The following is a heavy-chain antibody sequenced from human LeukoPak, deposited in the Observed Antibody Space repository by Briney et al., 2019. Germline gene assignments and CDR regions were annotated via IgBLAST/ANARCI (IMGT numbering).Heavy chain of an antibody. Sequence: GGSLRLSCAASGFTFSSYWMHWVRQAPGKGLVWVSRINSDGSSTSYADSVKGRFTISRDNAKNTLYLQMNSLRAEDTAVYYCARVVPAALSYYYMDVWGKGTTVTVS. CDR2: INSDGSST. V-gene: IGHV3-74*01. J-gene: IGHJ6*03. CDR1: GFTFSSYW. D-gene: IGHD2-2*01. CDR3: ARVVPAALSYYYMDV.